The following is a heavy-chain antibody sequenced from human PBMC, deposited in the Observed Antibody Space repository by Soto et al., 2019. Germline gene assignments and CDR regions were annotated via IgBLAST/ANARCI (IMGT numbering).Heavy chain of an antibody. CDR2: ISGSGGST. Sequence: EVQLLESGGGLVQPGGSLRLSCAASGFTFSSYAMSWVRQAPGKGLEWVSAISGSGGSTYYADSVKGRFTISRDNSKNTLYLQMNSLRAEDTAVYYWAKDFPLWFGVAFYFDYWGQGTLVTVSS. D-gene: IGHD3-10*01. CDR1: GFTFSSYA. CDR3: AKDFPLWFGVAFYFDY. V-gene: IGHV3-23*01. J-gene: IGHJ4*02.